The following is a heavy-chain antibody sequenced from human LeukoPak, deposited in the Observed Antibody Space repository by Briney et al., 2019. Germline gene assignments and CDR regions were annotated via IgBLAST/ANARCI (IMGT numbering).Heavy chain of an antibody. CDR3: AREGWYKDAFDI. V-gene: IGHV3-11*01. Sequence: NPSETLSLTCTVSGGSINSYYWSWIRQAPGKGLEWVSYISSSGSTIYYADSVKGRFTISRDNAKNSLYLQTNSLRAEDTAVYYCAREGWYKDAFDIWGQGTMVTVSS. J-gene: IGHJ3*02. CDR2: ISSSGSTI. CDR1: GGSINSYY. D-gene: IGHD6-19*01.